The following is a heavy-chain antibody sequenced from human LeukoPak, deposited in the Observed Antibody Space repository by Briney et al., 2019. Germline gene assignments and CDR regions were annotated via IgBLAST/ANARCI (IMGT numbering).Heavy chain of an antibody. CDR2: ISGSGGST. J-gene: IGHJ4*02. V-gene: IGHV3-23*01. Sequence: GTLRLSCAASGFTFSSYGMSWVRQAPGKGLEWVSAISGSGGSTYYADSVKGRFTISRDNSKNTLYLQMNSLRAEDTAVYYCAKDLTYSSSWSFDYWGQGTLVTVSS. CDR3: AKDLTYSSSWSFDY. D-gene: IGHD6-13*01. CDR1: GFTFSSYG.